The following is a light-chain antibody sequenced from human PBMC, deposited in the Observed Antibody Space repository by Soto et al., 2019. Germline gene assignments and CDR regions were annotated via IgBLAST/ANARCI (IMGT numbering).Light chain of an antibody. Sequence: DIQMTQSPSSLSASVGDRVIITCRASQSISIYLNWYQQKPGKAPKLLIYAASSLQSGVPSRFSGSGSGTDFTLTISSLQPGDFATYFCQQSYSTPLTFGGGTKVDIK. CDR2: AAS. CDR3: QQSYSTPLT. J-gene: IGKJ4*01. CDR1: QSISIY. V-gene: IGKV1-39*01.